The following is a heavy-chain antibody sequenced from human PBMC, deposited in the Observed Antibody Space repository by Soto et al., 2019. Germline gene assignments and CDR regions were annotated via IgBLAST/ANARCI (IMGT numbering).Heavy chain of an antibody. Sequence: GGSLRLSCAASGFTFGGYWMSWVRQAPGKGLEWVANIKQDGSEKYYVDSVKGRFTISRDNAKNSLYLQMNSLRAEDTAVYYCASPRGLKTDFDYGGQGPWFPVS. CDR1: GFTFGGYW. CDR2: IKQDGSEK. J-gene: IGHJ4*02. CDR3: ASPRGLKTDFDY. V-gene: IGHV3-7*05. D-gene: IGHD3-10*01.